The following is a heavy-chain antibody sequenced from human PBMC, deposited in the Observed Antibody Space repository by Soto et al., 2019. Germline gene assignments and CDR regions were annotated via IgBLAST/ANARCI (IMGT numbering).Heavy chain of an antibody. CDR1: GFTFSKFW. J-gene: IGHJ4*02. Sequence: EVQMVESGGGLVQPGGSLRLSCTASGFTFSKFWMHWVRQVPGKGLVWVSRINPESTTINYAAAVEGRFTISRDNAQHTLYLQMSSLIVEDSAVYYCTRDTFGDEDYWGQGIPVTVSS. V-gene: IGHV3-74*01. CDR2: INPESTTI. D-gene: IGHD4-17*01. CDR3: TRDTFGDEDY.